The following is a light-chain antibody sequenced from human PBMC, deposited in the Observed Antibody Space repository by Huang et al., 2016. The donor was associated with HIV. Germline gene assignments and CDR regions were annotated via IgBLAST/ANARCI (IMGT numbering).Light chain of an antibody. J-gene: IGKJ4*01. CDR3: MQGTHLFT. Sequence: VMLTQSPLYLSVTLRQPASISCRSSQSLIHSNGNTYLNWFQQRPGQSPRRLISQVSRRDYGVPDRFSGSGSGTDFTLKISRVEAEDVGVYYCMQGTHLFTFGGGTRVDIK. CDR2: QVS. V-gene: IGKV2-30*02. CDR1: QSLIHSNGNTY.